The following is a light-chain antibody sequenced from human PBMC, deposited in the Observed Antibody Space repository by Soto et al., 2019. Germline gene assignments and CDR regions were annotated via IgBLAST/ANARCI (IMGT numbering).Light chain of an antibody. V-gene: IGLV1-51*01. Sequence: QSVLTQPPSVSAAPGQKVTISCSGSSANIGGNSVSWYEQLPGTAPKLLIYGDNTRPSGIPDRFSASKSGTSATLGITGFHTGDEADYYCGSWDSSMSAYVFGSGTKVTVL. CDR3: GSWDSSMSAYV. J-gene: IGLJ1*01. CDR2: GDN. CDR1: SANIGGNS.